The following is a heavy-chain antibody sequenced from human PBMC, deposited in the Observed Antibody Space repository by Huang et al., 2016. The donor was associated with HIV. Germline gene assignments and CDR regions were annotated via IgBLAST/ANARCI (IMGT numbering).Heavy chain of an antibody. V-gene: IGHV3-30*18. D-gene: IGHD2-8*02. Sequence: QVWLVESGGGVVQPGRPLRLSCVGSGFSFSSYGIHWVRQAPGKGLGWVDFASYDGNGRYDAGSVKGRFSISRQNSKSTVSLQMNSLRVEDSGVYFCAKGSGHFDSWGQGTLVTVSP. CDR1: GFSFSSYG. CDR2: ASYDGNGR. CDR3: AKGSGHFDS. J-gene: IGHJ5*01.